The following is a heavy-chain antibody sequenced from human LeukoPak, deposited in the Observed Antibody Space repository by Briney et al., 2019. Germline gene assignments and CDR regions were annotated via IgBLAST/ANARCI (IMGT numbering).Heavy chain of an antibody. CDR1: GFTFSGYW. J-gene: IGHJ4*02. D-gene: IGHD3-10*01. Sequence: GGSLRLSCAASGFTFSGYWMSWVRQAPGKGLEWVANIKQDGSEKYYVDSVKGRFTISRDNAKNSLYLQMNSLRAEDTAVYYCARLWFGEEIVDYWGQGTLVTVSS. CDR3: ARLWFGEEIVDY. V-gene: IGHV3-7*01. CDR2: IKQDGSEK.